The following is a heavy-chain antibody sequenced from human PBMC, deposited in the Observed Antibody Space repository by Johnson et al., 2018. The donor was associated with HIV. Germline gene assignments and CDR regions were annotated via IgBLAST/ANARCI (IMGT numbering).Heavy chain of an antibody. Sequence: QMQLVESGGGVVQPGGSLRLSCALSGFTFSNAWMHWVRQAPGKWLVWVSVISSDGPDQYYADSVRGRFTISRDNSKNTLYLQMNNLRAEDTAVYYCARGAFLKVYVSDDAFDIWGQGTMVTVSS. D-gene: IGHD2-8*01. J-gene: IGHJ3*02. CDR3: ARGAFLKVYVSDDAFDI. CDR2: ISSDGPDQ. CDR1: GFTFSNAW. V-gene: IGHV3-30*19.